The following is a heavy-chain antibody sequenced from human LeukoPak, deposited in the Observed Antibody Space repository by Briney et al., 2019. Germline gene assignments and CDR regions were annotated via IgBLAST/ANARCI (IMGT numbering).Heavy chain of an antibody. CDR1: GFTFDDYA. V-gene: IGHV3-9*01. J-gene: IGHJ6*03. CDR2: ISWNSGSI. D-gene: IGHD2-15*01. CDR3: ARRGLPDV. Sequence: PGGSLRLSCAASGFTFDDYAMHWVRQAPGKGLEWVSGISWNSGSIGYADSVKGRFTISRDNAKNSLYLQMNSLRVEDTAVYYCARRGLPDVWGKGTTVTVSS.